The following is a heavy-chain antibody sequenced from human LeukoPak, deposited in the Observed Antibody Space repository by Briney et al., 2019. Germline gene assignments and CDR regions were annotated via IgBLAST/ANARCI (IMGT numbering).Heavy chain of an antibody. CDR1: GYTFTSYY. J-gene: IGHJ4*02. CDR3: ARAHQSKSIAMAGLGSPPPEDY. Sequence: ASVKVSCKASGYTFTSYYMHWVRQAPGQGLEWMGIINPSGGSTSYAQKFQGRVTMTRDMSTSTVYMELSSLRSEDTAVYYCARAHQSKSIAMAGLGSPPPEDYWGQGTLVTVSS. CDR2: INPSGGST. V-gene: IGHV1-46*01. D-gene: IGHD6-19*01.